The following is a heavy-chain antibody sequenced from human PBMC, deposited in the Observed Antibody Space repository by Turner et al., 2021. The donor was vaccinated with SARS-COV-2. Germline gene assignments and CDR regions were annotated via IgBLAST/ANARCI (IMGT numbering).Heavy chain of an antibody. CDR3: AKQQGLYSNPMYYFDY. D-gene: IGHD4-4*01. CDR2: TSYDGSNK. V-gene: IGHV3-30*18. Sequence: QVQLVESGGGVVQSGRSLRLSCAASGFTFSSYGVHWVRQAPGKGLEWVAVTSYDGSNKYYADSVKGRFTISRDNSKNTLYLQMNSLRAEDTAVYYCAKQQGLYSNPMYYFDYWGQGTLVTVSS. CDR1: GFTFSSYG. J-gene: IGHJ4*02.